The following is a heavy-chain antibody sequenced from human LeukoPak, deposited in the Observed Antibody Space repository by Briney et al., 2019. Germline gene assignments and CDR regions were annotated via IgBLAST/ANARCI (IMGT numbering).Heavy chain of an antibody. Sequence: SETLSLTCTVSGDSISSSNCYWGWIRQPPGKGLEWIGSIYFSGGTYYNASLKSRVTISVDTSKNQFSLKLSSVTAADTAVYYCARLHDYGDSKSYWYFDLWGRGTLVTVSS. V-gene: IGHV4-39*01. CDR1: GDSISSSNCY. J-gene: IGHJ2*01. CDR3: ARLHDYGDSKSYWYFDL. CDR2: IYFSGGT. D-gene: IGHD4-17*01.